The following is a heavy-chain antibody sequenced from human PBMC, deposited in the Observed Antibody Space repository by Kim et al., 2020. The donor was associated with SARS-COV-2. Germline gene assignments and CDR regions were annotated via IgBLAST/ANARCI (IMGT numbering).Heavy chain of an antibody. CDR3: ARDLDSTNWDDY. Sequence: GGSLRLSCAASGFTFSRYTMNWVRQAPGKGLEWVSSISGSSTYIYYADSVKGRFTTSRDSAKNSVYLQMNSLRADDTAVYYCARDLDSTNWDDYRGQGTLVTVSS. CDR2: ISGSSTYI. J-gene: IGHJ4*02. D-gene: IGHD6-13*01. CDR1: GFTFSRYT. V-gene: IGHV3-21*01.